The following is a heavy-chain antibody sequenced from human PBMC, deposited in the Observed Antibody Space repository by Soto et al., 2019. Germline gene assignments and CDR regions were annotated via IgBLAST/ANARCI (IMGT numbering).Heavy chain of an antibody. CDR2: ISAYNGNT. CDR1: GYTFTSYV. V-gene: IGHV1-18*01. J-gene: IGHJ4*02. Sequence: ASVKVSCKASGYTFTSYVISWVRQAPGQGLEWMGWISAYNGNTNYAQKLQGRVTMTTDTSTSTAYMELSSLRSEDTAVYYCARDDGYSSGWYTGYWGQGTLVTVSS. D-gene: IGHD6-19*01. CDR3: ARDDGYSSGWYTGY.